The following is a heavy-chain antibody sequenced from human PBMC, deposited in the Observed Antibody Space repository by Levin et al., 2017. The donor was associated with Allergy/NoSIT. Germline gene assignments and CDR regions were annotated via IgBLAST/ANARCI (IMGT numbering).Heavy chain of an antibody. J-gene: IGHJ4*02. CDR3: AKGRPQWLVYYFDY. Sequence: GESLKISCAASGFTFSSYAMSWVRQAPGKGLEWVSAISGSGGSTYYADSVKGRFTISRDNSKNTLYLQMNSLRAEDTAVYYCAKGRPQWLVYYFDYWGQGTLVTVSS. D-gene: IGHD6-19*01. CDR1: GFTFSSYA. CDR2: ISGSGGST. V-gene: IGHV3-23*01.